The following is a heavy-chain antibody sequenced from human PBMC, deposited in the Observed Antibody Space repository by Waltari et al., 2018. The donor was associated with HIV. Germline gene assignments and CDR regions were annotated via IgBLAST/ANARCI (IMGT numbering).Heavy chain of an antibody. J-gene: IGHJ4*02. Sequence: QVHLVESGGGVVQPGRSLRLSCAASGYIFTDYALHWVRQAPGKGLEWVAFIAYDGSRQQYADSVRGRFTISRDDFKNTLYLQMNSLRPGDMAVYYCARESKYSHKYYPFEYWGQGTLVSVSS. CDR2: IAYDGSRQ. V-gene: IGHV3-30-3*01. D-gene: IGHD5-12*01. CDR3: ARESKYSHKYYPFEY. CDR1: GYIFTDYA.